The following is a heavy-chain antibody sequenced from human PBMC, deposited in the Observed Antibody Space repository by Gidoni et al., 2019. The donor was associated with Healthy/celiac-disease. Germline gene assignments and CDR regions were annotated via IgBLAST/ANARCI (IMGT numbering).Heavy chain of an antibody. J-gene: IGHJ6*02. Sequence: QLQLQESGPGLVKPSETLSLTCTVSGCSISSSSYYWGWLRQPPGKGLGWIGSSCSSGSTYYNPSLKSRVTISVDTSKNQFSLKLSSVTAADTAVYYCARDNIGAPWDYVEAAGGGMDVWGQGTTVTVSS. CDR2: SCSSGST. V-gene: IGHV4-39*02. CDR3: ARDNIGAPWDYVEAAGGGMDV. CDR1: GCSISSSSYY. D-gene: IGHD6-25*01.